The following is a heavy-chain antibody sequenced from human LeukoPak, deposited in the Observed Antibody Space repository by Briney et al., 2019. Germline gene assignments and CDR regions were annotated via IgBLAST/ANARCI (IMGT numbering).Heavy chain of an antibody. CDR2: INSDGIST. Sequence: PGGSLRLSCAASRFTFSRYWMHWVRQAPGRGLVWVSRINSDGISTSYADSVKGRFTISRDNSKNTVFLQMNSLRAEDTAEYFCAHQVPPNDEFFDHWGQGTLVTVSS. CDR1: RFTFSRYW. J-gene: IGHJ5*02. CDR3: AHQVPPNDEFFDH. V-gene: IGHV3-74*01.